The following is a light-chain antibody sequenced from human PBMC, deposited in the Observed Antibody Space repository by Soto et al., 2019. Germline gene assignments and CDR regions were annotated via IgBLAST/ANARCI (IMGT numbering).Light chain of an antibody. V-gene: IGKV3D-20*02. J-gene: IGKJ3*01. Sequence: EIVWTQSPGTLSLSPGERATLSCRASQSVNSNSLAWYQKKPGQAPRVFIYGASTRATGIPARFSGSGSGTDFNLTISRLETEDFAVYYCQQRSNWTLTFGPGTKVDIK. CDR2: GAS. CDR3: QQRSNWTLT. CDR1: QSVNSNS.